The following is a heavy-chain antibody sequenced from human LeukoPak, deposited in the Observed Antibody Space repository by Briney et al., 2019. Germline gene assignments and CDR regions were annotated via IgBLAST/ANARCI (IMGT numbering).Heavy chain of an antibody. J-gene: IGHJ4*02. V-gene: IGHV3-30*03. Sequence: PGRSLRLSCAVSGFSLSIYVMHWVRQAPGKGLEWVAVISYDVNNKCYADSVKCRFTISRDNSKYTLYLQMNRLRAGDTAVYYCARAGPSSSWHQFHYWGQGTLVTVSS. CDR1: GFSLSIYV. D-gene: IGHD6-13*01. CDR2: ISYDVNNK. CDR3: ARAGPSSSWHQFHY.